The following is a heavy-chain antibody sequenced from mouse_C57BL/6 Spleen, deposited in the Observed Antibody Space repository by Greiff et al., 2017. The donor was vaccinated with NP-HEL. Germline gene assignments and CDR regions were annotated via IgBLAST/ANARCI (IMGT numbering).Heavy chain of an antibody. Sequence: VQLQQSGPELVKPGDSVKISCKASGYSFTGYFMNWVMQSHGKSLEWIGRINPYNGDTFYNQKFKGKATLTVDKSSSTAHMELRSLTSEDSAVDYCAKNYGSSLYAMDYWGQGTSVTVSS. V-gene: IGHV1-20*01. J-gene: IGHJ4*01. CDR3: AKNYGSSLYAMDY. CDR1: GYSFTGYF. D-gene: IGHD1-1*01. CDR2: INPYNGDT.